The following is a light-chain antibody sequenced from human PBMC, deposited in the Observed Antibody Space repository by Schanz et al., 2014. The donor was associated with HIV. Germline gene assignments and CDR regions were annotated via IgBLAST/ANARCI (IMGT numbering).Light chain of an antibody. Sequence: QSALTQPPSASGSPGQSVTISCTGTSSDIGGYKYVSWYQHHPGKAPKLMIYEVSKRPSGVSNRFSGSKSGNTASLTISGLQAEDEADYYCSSYTSSFTRVVFGGGTKLTVL. CDR2: EVS. CDR3: SSYTSSFTRVV. J-gene: IGLJ2*01. CDR1: SSDIGGYKY. V-gene: IGLV2-14*01.